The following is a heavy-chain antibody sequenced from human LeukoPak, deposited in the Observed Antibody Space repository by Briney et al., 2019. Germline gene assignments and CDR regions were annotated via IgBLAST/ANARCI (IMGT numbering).Heavy chain of an antibody. CDR3: ARPLGSLKEYWWFDP. Sequence: ASVKVSCKASGYTFTGYYIHWVRQAPGQGLEWMGWIKPNSGGTNYAQKFQGRVTMTRDTYSTTVYMDLTSLRSDDTAVYFCARPLGSLKEYWWFDPWGQGTLVTVSS. CDR1: GYTFTGYY. CDR2: IKPNSGGT. V-gene: IGHV1-2*02. J-gene: IGHJ5*02. D-gene: IGHD2/OR15-2a*01.